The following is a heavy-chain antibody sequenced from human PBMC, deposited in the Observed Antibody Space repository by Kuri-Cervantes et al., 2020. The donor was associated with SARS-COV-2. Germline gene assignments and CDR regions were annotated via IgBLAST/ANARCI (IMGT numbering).Heavy chain of an antibody. V-gene: IGHV4-31*03. Sequence: SETLSLTCTVSGGCISSGGYYWSWIRQHPGKGLEWIGYIYYSGSTYYNPSLKSRVTISVDTSKNQFSLKLSSVTAADTAVYYCARAFNWHYYFDSWGQGMLVTVSS. CDR2: IYYSGST. CDR3: ARAFNWHYYFDS. D-gene: IGHD1-7*01. J-gene: IGHJ4*02. CDR1: GGCISSGGYY.